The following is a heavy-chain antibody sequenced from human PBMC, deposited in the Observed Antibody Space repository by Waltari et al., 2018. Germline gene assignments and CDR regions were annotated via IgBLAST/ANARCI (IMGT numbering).Heavy chain of an antibody. Sequence: QVQLQQWGAGLLKPSETLSLTCAVYGGSFSGYYWSSIRQPPGKGLEWIGEINHSGSTNYNPSLKSRVTISVDTSKNRFSLKLSSVTAADTAVYYCARGVGYYYYYMDVWGKGTTVTVSS. J-gene: IGHJ6*03. V-gene: IGHV4-34*01. CDR2: INHSGST. CDR1: GGSFSGYY. CDR3: ARGVGYYYYYMDV.